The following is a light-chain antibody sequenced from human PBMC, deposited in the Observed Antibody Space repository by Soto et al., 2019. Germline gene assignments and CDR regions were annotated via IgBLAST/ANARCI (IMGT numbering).Light chain of an antibody. CDR3: AACDDSVNGRV. CDR2: SNN. V-gene: IGLV1-44*01. Sequence: QSVLTQPPSASGTPGQRVTISCSGSSSNIGSNTVNWYQQLPGTAPKLLIYSNNQRPSGVPDRFSGSKSGTSASLAISGLQSEDEVDYYCAACDDSVNGRVFGAATKVTVL. J-gene: IGLJ1*01. CDR1: SSNIGSNT.